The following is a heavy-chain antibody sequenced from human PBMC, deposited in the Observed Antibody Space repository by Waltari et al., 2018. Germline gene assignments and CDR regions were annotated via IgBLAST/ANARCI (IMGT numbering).Heavy chain of an antibody. Sequence: QVTLKESGPVLVKPTETLTLTCTVSGFSLSNARMGVSWIRQPPGKALEWLAHIFSNDEKSYSTSLKSRLTSSKDTSKSQVVLTMTNMDPVDTATYYCARIRDLYSYGYSHYGMDVWGQGTTVTVSS. J-gene: IGHJ6*02. CDR2: IFSNDEK. CDR1: GFSLSNARMG. CDR3: ARIRDLYSYGYSHYGMDV. D-gene: IGHD5-18*01. V-gene: IGHV2-26*01.